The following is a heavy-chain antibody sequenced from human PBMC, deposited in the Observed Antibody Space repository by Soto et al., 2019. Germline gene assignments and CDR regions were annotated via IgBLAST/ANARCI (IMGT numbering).Heavy chain of an antibody. J-gene: IGHJ3*02. CDR2: TYYRSKWYN. CDR3: ARDPQTRGYCSGGSCYLADAFDI. V-gene: IGHV6-1*01. Sequence: QSQTLSLTCAISGDSVSSNSAAWNWIRQSPSRGLEWLGRTYYRSKWYNDYAVSVKSRITINPGKSKNQFSLQLNSVTPEDTAVYYCARDPQTRGYCSGGSCYLADAFDIWGQGTMVTVSS. CDR1: GDSVSSNSAA. D-gene: IGHD2-15*01.